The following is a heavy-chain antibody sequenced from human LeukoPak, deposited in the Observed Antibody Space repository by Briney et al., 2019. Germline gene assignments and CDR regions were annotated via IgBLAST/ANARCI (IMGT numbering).Heavy chain of an antibody. D-gene: IGHD5-18*01. V-gene: IGHV1-46*01. J-gene: IGHJ4*02. CDR3: AREYTAMALNFDY. CDR1: GYTFTSYD. Sequence: GASVKVSCKASGYTFTSYDINWVRQAPGQGLEWRGIINPSGGSTSYAQKFQGRVTMTRDMSTSTVYMELSSLRSEDTAVYYCAREYTAMALNFDYWGQGTLVTVSS. CDR2: INPSGGST.